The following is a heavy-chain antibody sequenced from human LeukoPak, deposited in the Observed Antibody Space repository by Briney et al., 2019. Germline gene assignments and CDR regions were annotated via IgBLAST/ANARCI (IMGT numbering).Heavy chain of an antibody. Sequence: ASVKVSCKASGYSFTANYIHWVRQAPGQGLEWMGWISAYNGNTNYAQKLQGRVTMTTDTSTSTAYMELRSLRSDDTAVYYCARGTYFDYWGQGTLVTVSS. CDR3: ARGTYFDY. J-gene: IGHJ4*02. V-gene: IGHV1-18*04. CDR1: GYSFTANY. CDR2: ISAYNGNT.